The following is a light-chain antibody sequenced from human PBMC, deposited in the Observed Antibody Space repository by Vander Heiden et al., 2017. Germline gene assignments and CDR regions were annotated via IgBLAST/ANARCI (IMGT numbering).Light chain of an antibody. J-gene: IGLJ1*01. CDR3: NSYTTKNTLV. CDR2: DVS. CDR1: SSDVGAYDY. V-gene: IGLV2-14*03. Sequence: SALTQPAPLSRPPGQSITISCTGTSSDVGAYDYVSWYQHRPGKAPKLIIYDVSTRPSGVSDRFSGSKSGITASLSISGVQAEDEADYYCNSYTTKNTLVFGSGT.